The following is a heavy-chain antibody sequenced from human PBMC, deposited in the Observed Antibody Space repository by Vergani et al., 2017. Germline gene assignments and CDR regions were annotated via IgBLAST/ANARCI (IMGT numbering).Heavy chain of an antibody. V-gene: IGHV1-18*04. CDR3: AREGLFFGYSGYDSGDDDYYYMDV. CDR2: ISAYNGNT. D-gene: IGHD5-12*01. Sequence: QVHLVQSGAEVKKPGASVKVSCQTSGYTFSAYYIHWVRQAPGQGLEWMGWISAYNGNTNYAQKLQGRVTMTTDTSTSTAYRALRSLRSDDTAVYYCAREGLFFGYSGYDSGDDDYYYMDVWGKGTTVTVSS. J-gene: IGHJ6*03. CDR1: GYTFSAYY.